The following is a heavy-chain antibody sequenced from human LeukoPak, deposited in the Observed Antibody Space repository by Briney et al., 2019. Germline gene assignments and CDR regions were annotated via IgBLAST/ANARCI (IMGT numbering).Heavy chain of an antibody. J-gene: IGHJ6*03. Sequence: GGSLRLSCAASGFTFSSYWMSWVRQAPGKGLEWVANIKQDGSEKYYVDSVKGRFTISRDNAKNSLYLQMNSLRAEDTAVYYCARGAGLRPHSYYNYRDVWGKGPTVTISS. CDR2: IKQDGSEK. D-gene: IGHD5-12*01. V-gene: IGHV3-7*01. CDR1: GFTFSSYW. CDR3: ARGAGLRPHSYYNYRDV.